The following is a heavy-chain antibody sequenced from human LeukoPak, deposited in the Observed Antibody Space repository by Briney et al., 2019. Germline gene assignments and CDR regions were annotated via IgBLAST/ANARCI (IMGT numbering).Heavy chain of an antibody. CDR1: GITLSNYG. CDR2: ISDSGGST. Sequence: GGSLRLSCAVSGITLSNYGMSWVRQAPGKGLEWVAGISDSGGSTNYADSVKGRFTTSRDNPKNTLYLQMNSLRAEDTAVYYCAKDRGGYSYYFDYWGQGTLVTVSS. J-gene: IGHJ4*02. D-gene: IGHD1-26*01. CDR3: AKDRGGYSYYFDY. V-gene: IGHV3-23*01.